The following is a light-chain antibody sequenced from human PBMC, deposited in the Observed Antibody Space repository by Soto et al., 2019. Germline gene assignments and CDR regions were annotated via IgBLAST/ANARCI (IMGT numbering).Light chain of an antibody. Sequence: VMLTQSPCTLSLSPGERVTLSCRASQRVYSSYLAWYQQRPGQAPRLLFYDASIRATGIPDRFSGSGSGTDFSLTISRLEPEDFAVYYCHQYASSLWTFCQGTKVDIK. J-gene: IGKJ1*01. CDR1: QRVYSSY. CDR3: HQYASSLWT. CDR2: DAS. V-gene: IGKV3-20*01.